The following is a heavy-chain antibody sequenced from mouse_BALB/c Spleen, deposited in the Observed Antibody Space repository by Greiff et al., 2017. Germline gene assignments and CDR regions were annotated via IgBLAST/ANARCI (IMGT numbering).Heavy chain of an antibody. CDR1: GDSITSCY. Sequence: EVQVVESGPSLVKPSQTLSLTCSVTGDSITSCYWNWIRKFPGNKLEYMGYISYSGSTYYNPSLKSRISITRDTSKNQYYLQLNSVTTEDTATYYCARYDYGNSGWYFDVWGAGTTVTVSS. CDR2: ISYSGST. V-gene: IGHV3-8*02. CDR3: ARYDYGNSGWYFDV. D-gene: IGHD2-1*01. J-gene: IGHJ1*01.